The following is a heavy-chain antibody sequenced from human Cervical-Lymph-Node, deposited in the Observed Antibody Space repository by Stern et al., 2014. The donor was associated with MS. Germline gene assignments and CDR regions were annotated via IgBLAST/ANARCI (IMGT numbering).Heavy chain of an antibody. CDR1: GFTFSYYS. D-gene: IGHD3-10*01. CDR2: IMRSTKFI. Sequence: EDQLEESGGGLVQPGGSLRLTCAASGFTFSYYSMNWVRKAPGKGLEWVASIMRSTKFIYDADSVKVRFTISRDNANNSLYLQMNSLRVEDTAVYYCARGGGVEADYWGQGTLVTVSS. CDR3: ARGGGVEADY. J-gene: IGHJ4*02. V-gene: IGHV3-21*06.